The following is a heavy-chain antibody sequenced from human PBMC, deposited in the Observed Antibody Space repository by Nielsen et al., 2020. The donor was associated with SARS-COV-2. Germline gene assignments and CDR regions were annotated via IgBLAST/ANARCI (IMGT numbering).Heavy chain of an antibody. V-gene: IGHV1-8*01. CDR1: GYTFTSYD. J-gene: IGHJ6*03. Sequence: ASVKVSCQASGYTFTSYDINWVRQATGQGLEWMGWMNPNSGNTGYAQKFQGRVTMTRNTSISTAYMELRSLRSDDTAVYYCARPITNNYYYYYMDVWGKGTTVTVSS. CDR3: ARPITNNYYYYYMDV. CDR2: MNPNSGNT. D-gene: IGHD1-1*01.